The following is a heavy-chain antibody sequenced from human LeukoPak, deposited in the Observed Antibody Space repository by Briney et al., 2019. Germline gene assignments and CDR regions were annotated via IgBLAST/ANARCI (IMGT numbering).Heavy chain of an antibody. CDR1: GGSISSYY. D-gene: IGHD3-22*01. CDR2: IYYSGST. J-gene: IGHJ4*02. V-gene: IGHV4-59*01. Sequence: PSETLSLTCTVSGGSISSYYWSWIRQPPGKGLEWIGYIYYSGSTNYNPSLKSRVTISVDTSKNQFPLKLSSVTAADTAVYYCARGDSSGYYYPYYFDYWGQGTLVTVSS. CDR3: ARGDSSGYYYPYYFDY.